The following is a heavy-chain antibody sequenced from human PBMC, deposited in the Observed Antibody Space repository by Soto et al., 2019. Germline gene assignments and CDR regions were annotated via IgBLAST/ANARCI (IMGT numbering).Heavy chain of an antibody. CDR2: IIPIFGTA. J-gene: IGHJ6*02. Sequence: QVQLVQSGAEVKKPGSSVKVSCKASGGTFSGYAISWVRQAPGQGLEWMGGIIPIFGTANYAQKFQGRVTITADESTSTAYMELSSLRSEDTAVYYCARERYCSSTSCYTLWNYYYYGMDVWGQGTTVTVSS. V-gene: IGHV1-69*01. CDR1: GGTFSGYA. CDR3: ARERYCSSTSCYTLWNYYYYGMDV. D-gene: IGHD2-2*02.